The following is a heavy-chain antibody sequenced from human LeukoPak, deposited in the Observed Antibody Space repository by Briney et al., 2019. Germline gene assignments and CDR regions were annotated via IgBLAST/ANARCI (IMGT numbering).Heavy chain of an antibody. CDR3: ARGPGYCSSTSCYPLHMDV. CDR2: INPNSGGT. Sequence: ASVKVSCKASGYTFTGYYMHWVRQAPGQGLEWMGRINPNSGGTNYAQKFQGRVTMTRDTSISTAYMGLSRLRSDDTAVYYCARGPGYCSSTSCYPLHMDVWGKGTTVTVSS. J-gene: IGHJ6*03. CDR1: GYTFTGYY. D-gene: IGHD2-2*01. V-gene: IGHV1-2*06.